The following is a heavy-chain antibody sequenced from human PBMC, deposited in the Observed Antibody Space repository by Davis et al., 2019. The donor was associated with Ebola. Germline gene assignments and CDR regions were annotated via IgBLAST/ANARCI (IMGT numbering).Heavy chain of an antibody. J-gene: IGHJ4*02. CDR1: GFTFSSYS. D-gene: IGHD3-10*01. CDR3: AKEGDYYGSGSYGDY. CDR2: IWYDGSNK. Sequence: PGGSLRLSCAASGFTFSSYSMNWVRQAPGKGLEWVAVIWYDGSNKYYADSVKGRFTISRDNSKNTLYLQMNSLRAEDTAVYYCAKEGDYYGSGSYGDYWGQGTLVTVSS. V-gene: IGHV3-30*02.